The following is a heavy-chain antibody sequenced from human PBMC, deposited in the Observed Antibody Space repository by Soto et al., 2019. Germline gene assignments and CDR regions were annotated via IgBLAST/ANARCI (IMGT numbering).Heavy chain of an antibody. J-gene: IGHJ5*02. V-gene: IGHV3-7*03. D-gene: IGHD6-19*01. CDR3: ARGSLYSSVWLNWFDP. Sequence: GGSLRLSCGASGFAFGSYWMGWVRQAPVKGLEWVAYINQGGSETYYVDSARGRFTVSRDNARNSLDLQMNSLRADDTAVYYCARGSLYSSVWLNWFDPWGRGTLVTVSS. CDR1: GFAFGSYW. CDR2: INQGGSET.